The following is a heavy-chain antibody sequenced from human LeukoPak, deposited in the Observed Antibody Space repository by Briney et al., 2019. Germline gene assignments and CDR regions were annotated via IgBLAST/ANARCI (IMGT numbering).Heavy chain of an antibody. CDR2: VYSSGTT. Sequence: PSETPSLTCTVSGGSISSYYWNWIRQPPGKGLEWIGCVYSSGTTNYNPSLKSRLTISVDTSKKQFSLKLSSVTAADTAVYYCAREQWGLVDYWGQGILVTVSS. CDR3: AREQWGLVDY. CDR1: GGSISSYY. D-gene: IGHD1-26*01. V-gene: IGHV4-59*01. J-gene: IGHJ4*02.